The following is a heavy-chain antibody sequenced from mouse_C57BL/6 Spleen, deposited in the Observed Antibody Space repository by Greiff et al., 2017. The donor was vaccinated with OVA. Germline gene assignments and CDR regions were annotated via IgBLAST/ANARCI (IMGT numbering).Heavy chain of an antibody. J-gene: IGHJ2*01. D-gene: IGHD4-1*01. Sequence: QVQLQQSGAELVRPGSSVKLSCKASGYTFTSYWLDWVKQRPGQGLEWIGNIYPSDSETHYNQKFKDKATLTVDKSSSTAYMQLSSLTSEDSAVYYSAREANWYYFDYWGQGTTLTVSS. CDR2: IYPSDSET. CDR1: GYTFTSYW. V-gene: IGHV1-61*01. CDR3: AREANWYYFDY.